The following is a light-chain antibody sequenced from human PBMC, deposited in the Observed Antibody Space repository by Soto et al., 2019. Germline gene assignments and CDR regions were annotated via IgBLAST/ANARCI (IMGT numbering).Light chain of an antibody. CDR1: QDISNY. V-gene: IGKV1-33*01. CDR3: QQYDNLVT. CDR2: DAS. Sequence: DIQLTQSPSSLSTSVGDRVTITCQASQDISNYLNWYHQKPGKAPKLLIYDASNLETGVPSRFSRSGSGTDFTFTISSLQPEDIATYYCQQYDNLVTFGQGTRLEIK. J-gene: IGKJ5*01.